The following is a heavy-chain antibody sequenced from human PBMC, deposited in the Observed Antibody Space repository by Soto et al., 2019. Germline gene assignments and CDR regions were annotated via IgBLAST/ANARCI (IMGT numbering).Heavy chain of an antibody. V-gene: IGHV3-23*01. CDR2: ISGSGGST. J-gene: IGHJ4*02. Sequence: PGGSLRLSCAASGFTFSSYAMSWVRQAPGKGLEWVSAISGSGGSTYYADSVKGRFTISRDNSKNTLYLQMNSLRAEDTAVYYCAKQTTYYDSSGYDYWGQGTLVTVSS. CDR1: GFTFSSYA. D-gene: IGHD3-22*01. CDR3: AKQTTYYDSSGYDY.